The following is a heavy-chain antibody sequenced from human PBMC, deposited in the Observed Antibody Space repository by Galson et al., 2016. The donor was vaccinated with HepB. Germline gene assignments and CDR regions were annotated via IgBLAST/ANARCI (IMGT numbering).Heavy chain of an antibody. CDR1: GYTFTGYY. CDR3: VREYYYGSGSYWGNWFDP. CDR2: INPNSGGT. V-gene: IGHV1-2*06. Sequence: SVKVSCKASGYTFTGYYMHWVRRAPGHGLEWMGRINPNSGGTNYAQKLQVRVTMTRDTSISTASMELSSLRSDDTAVYYCVREYYYGSGSYWGNWFDPWGQGTLVTVSS. J-gene: IGHJ5*02. D-gene: IGHD3-10*01.